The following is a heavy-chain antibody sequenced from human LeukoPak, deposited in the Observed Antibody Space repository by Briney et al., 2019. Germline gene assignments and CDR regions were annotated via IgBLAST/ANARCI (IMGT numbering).Heavy chain of an antibody. D-gene: IGHD6-19*01. CDR1: GFTFSSYA. J-gene: IGHJ4*02. CDR3: AKDRRSSGWEIDY. Sequence: GGSLRLSCAASGFTFSSYAMSWVRQAPGKGLEWVSAISGSGGSTYYADSVKGRFTTSRDNSKNTLYLQMNSLRAEDTAVYYCAKDRRSSGWEIDYWGQGTLVTVPS. V-gene: IGHV3-23*01. CDR2: ISGSGGST.